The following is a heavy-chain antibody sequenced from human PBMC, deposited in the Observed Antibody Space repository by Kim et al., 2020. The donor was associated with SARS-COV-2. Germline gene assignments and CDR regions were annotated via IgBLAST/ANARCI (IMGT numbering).Heavy chain of an antibody. D-gene: IGHD3-10*01. CDR3: ARGGRLWFGELLTEDAFDI. J-gene: IGHJ3*02. CDR2: IYPGDSDT. V-gene: IGHV5-51*01. Sequence: GESLKISCKGSGYSFTSYWIGWVRQMPGKGLEWMGIIYPGDSDTRYSPSFQGQVTISADKSISTAYLQWSSLKASDTAMYYCARGGRLWFGELLTEDAFDIWGQRAMVTVPS. CDR1: GYSFTSYW.